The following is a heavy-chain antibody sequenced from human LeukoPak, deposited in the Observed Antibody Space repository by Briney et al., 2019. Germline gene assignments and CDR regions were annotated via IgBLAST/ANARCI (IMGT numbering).Heavy chain of an antibody. J-gene: IGHJ6*04. CDR1: GFTFSDYY. D-gene: IGHD5-12*01. CDR3: ARDRLVATRGQAGAYGMDV. V-gene: IGHV3-11*06. Sequence: GGSLRLSCAASGFTFSDYYMSWIHQAPGKGLEWVSYISSSSSYTNYADSVKGRFTISRDNAKNSLYLQMNSLRAEDTAVYYCARDRLVATRGQAGAYGMDVWGKGTTVTVSS. CDR2: ISSSSSYT.